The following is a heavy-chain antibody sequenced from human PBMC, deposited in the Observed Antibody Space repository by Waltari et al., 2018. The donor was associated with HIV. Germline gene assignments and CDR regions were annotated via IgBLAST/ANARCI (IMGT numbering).Heavy chain of an antibody. Sequence: EVQVVESGGGLVQPGGSLRLSCAASGFTFSTYEMNWVRQAPGKGLVWVSYNSSSGSTIYYADSVKGRFTISRDNAKNSLYLQMNSLRAEDTAVYFCARDGSSYYGLDYWGRGTLVTVSS. V-gene: IGHV3-48*03. CDR3: ARDGSSYYGLDY. CDR2: NSSSGSTI. J-gene: IGHJ4*02. D-gene: IGHD1-26*01. CDR1: GFTFSTYE.